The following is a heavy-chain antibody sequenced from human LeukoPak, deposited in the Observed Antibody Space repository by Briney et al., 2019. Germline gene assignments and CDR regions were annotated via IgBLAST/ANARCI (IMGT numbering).Heavy chain of an antibody. CDR3: AKAAIAAAGYGPGGFDY. Sequence: GRSLRLSCAASGFPFDDYAMHWVRQAPGKGLEWVSGISWNSGSIGYADSVKGRFTISRDNAKNSLYLQMNSLRAEDTALYYCAKAAIAAAGYGPGGFDYWGQGTLVTVSS. CDR1: GFPFDDYA. D-gene: IGHD6-25*01. CDR2: ISWNSGSI. V-gene: IGHV3-9*01. J-gene: IGHJ4*02.